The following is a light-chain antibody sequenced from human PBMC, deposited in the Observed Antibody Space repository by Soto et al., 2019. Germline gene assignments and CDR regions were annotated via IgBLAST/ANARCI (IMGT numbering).Light chain of an antibody. CDR3: QQYGSSPPGLT. V-gene: IGKV3-20*01. Sequence: EIVLTQSPGTLSLSPGERATLSCRASHSVRSSYLAWYKQKPGQDPRLLIYGASSRATGIPDRFNGSGSGTDFTFTLSILKTEDFAVYYCQQYGSSPPGLTFGPVTKVHIK. CDR1: HSVRSSY. J-gene: IGKJ3*01. CDR2: GAS.